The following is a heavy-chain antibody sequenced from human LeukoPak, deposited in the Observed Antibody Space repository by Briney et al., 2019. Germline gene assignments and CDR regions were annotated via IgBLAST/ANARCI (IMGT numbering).Heavy chain of an antibody. J-gene: IGHJ3*02. V-gene: IGHV3-30*04. CDR3: AKGYSGYDYAFDI. Sequence: GGSLRLSCAASGFTFSSYAMSWVRQAPHKGLEWVAVISSDGRNKYYADSVKGRFTISRDNSKNTLYLQMNSPRAEDTAVYYCAKGYSGYDYAFDIWGQGTMVTVSS. CDR1: GFTFSSYA. D-gene: IGHD5-12*01. CDR2: ISSDGRNK.